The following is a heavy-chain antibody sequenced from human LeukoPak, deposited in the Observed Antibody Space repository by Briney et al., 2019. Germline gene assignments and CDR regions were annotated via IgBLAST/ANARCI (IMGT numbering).Heavy chain of an antibody. CDR1: GFTFSSYA. CDR2: ISGSGGSI. CDR3: AKDRGYSYGPSSYYYGMDV. Sequence: PGGSLRLSCAASGFTFSSYAMSWVRQAPGKGLEWVSVISGSGGSIYYADSVKGRFTISRDNSKNTLYLQMNSLRAEDTAVYYCAKDRGYSYGPSSYYYGMDVWGQGTTVTVSS. D-gene: IGHD5-18*01. V-gene: IGHV3-23*01. J-gene: IGHJ6*02.